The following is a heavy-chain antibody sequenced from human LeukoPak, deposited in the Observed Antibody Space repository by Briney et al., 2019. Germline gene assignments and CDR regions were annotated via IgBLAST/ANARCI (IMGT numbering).Heavy chain of an antibody. CDR2: FDPEDGAT. J-gene: IGHJ6*02. CDR3: ATGDFWSGSPSGYYYYGMDV. D-gene: IGHD3-3*01. Sequence: ASVKVSCKVSGYTLTELSMHWVRQAPGKGLEWMGGFDPEDGATIYAQKFQGRVTMTGDTSTDTAYMELSSLRSEDTAVYYCATGDFWSGSPSGYYYYGMDVWGQGTTVTVYS. V-gene: IGHV1-24*01. CDR1: GYTLTELS.